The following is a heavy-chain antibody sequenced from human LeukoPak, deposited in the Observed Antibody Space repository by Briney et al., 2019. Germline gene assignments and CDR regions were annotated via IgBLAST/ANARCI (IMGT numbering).Heavy chain of an antibody. V-gene: IGHV3-21*01. CDR2: ISTTSDYI. J-gene: IGHJ4*02. CDR3: ARGGVYSQGFDY. Sequence: GGSLRLSCAASGFTFSSYSMNWVRQAPGKGLEWVSSISTTSDYIYYANSLKGRLTISRDNAKNSLYLQMNSLRAEDTAVYYCARGGVYSQGFDYWGQGTLVTVSS. CDR1: GFTFSSYS. D-gene: IGHD5/OR15-5a*01.